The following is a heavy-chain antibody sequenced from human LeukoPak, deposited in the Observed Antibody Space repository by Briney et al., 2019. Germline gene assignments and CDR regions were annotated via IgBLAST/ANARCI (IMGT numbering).Heavy chain of an antibody. CDR3: ARDGRWGRGSLED. D-gene: IGHD7-27*01. V-gene: IGHV3-66*01. CDR2: IYSGGST. CDR1: GFTVSSNY. Sequence: QPGGSLRLSCAASGFTVSSNYMSWVRQAPGKGLEWVSVIYSGGSTYYADSVKGRFTISRDNSKNTLYLQMNSLRAEDTAVYYCARDGRWGRGSLEDWGQGTLVTVSS. J-gene: IGHJ4*02.